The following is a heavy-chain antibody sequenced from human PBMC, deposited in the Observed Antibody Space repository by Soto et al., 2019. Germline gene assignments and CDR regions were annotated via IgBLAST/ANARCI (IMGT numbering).Heavy chain of an antibody. D-gene: IGHD1-1*01. J-gene: IGHJ5*02. V-gene: IGHV1-69*08. CDR2: IIPILGIA. CDR3: ARDLTQTGPYNCSAP. CDR1: GGTFSSYT. Sequence: QVQLVQSGAEVKKPGSSVKVSCKASGGTFSSYTISWVRQAPGQGLEWMGRIIPILGIANYAQKFQGRVTITADKPTRTAYRELSTLRSEDTAVYYCARDLTQTGPYNCSAPWGQEPLVTVSS.